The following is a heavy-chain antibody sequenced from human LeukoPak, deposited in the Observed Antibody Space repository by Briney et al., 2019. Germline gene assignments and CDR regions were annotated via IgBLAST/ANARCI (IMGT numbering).Heavy chain of an antibody. CDR2: IYGAGAT. CDR1: GLTVSSEY. J-gene: IGHJ4*02. D-gene: IGHD2-15*01. CDR3: ARLLPASRHYFDY. V-gene: IGHV3-53*01. Sequence: GGSLRLSCAAYGLTVSSEYLAWVRQAPGKGLEWISVIYGAGATYYADSVQGRFTISRDTYSNALYLQMNSLRVEDTAVYHCARLLPASRHYFDYWGQGTLITVSS.